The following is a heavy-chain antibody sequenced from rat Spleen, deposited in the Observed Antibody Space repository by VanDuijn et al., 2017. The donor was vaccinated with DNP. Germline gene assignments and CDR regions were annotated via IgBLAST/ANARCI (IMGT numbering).Heavy chain of an antibody. V-gene: IGHV3-3*01. Sequence: EVQLQESGPGLVKPSQSLSLTCSVTGYSITSSYRWNWIRKFPGNKLEWMGYINSAGSTNYNPSLKSRISITRDTSKNQFFLQVNSVTTEDTATYYCARWNSGSYFDYWGQGVMVTVSS. CDR3: ARWNSGSYFDY. J-gene: IGHJ2*01. CDR1: GYSITSSYR. D-gene: IGHD5-1*01. CDR2: INSAGST.